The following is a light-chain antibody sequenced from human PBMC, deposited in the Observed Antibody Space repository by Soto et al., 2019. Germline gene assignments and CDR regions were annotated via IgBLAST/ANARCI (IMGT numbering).Light chain of an antibody. J-gene: IGKJ1*01. V-gene: IGKV3-20*01. CDR3: QQYGSSPWT. CDR1: QLVSSNF. CDR2: AAS. Sequence: EILLTQSPCPLSFSPGESATLSCRASQLVSSNFLAWYQQKPGQAHTLLIYAASNRATATPGRFSGSGYGTGFTLTISGLEPEGEAVYYCQQYGSSPWTFGQATKVQVK.